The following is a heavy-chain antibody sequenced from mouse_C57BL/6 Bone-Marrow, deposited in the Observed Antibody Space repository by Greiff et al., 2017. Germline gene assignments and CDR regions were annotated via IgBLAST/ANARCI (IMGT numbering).Heavy chain of an antibody. CDR1: GYSITSGYY. J-gene: IGHJ4*01. D-gene: IGHD1-1*01. Sequence: EVQLQQSGPGLVKPSQSLSLTCSVTGYSITSGYYWNWIRQFPGNKLEWMGYISYDGSNNYNPSLKNRISITRDTSKNQFFLKLNSVTTEDTATYYCEREQGGGSSYEDYAMDDWGQGTSVTVSS. CDR2: ISYDGSN. CDR3: EREQGGGSSYEDYAMDD. V-gene: IGHV3-6*01.